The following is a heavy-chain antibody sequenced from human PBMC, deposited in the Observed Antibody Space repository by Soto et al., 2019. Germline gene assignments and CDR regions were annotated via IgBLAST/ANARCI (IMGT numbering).Heavy chain of an antibody. V-gene: IGHV1-2*02. CDR3: ARSLNEGYCTITGCYTRPLYGMDV. D-gene: IGHD2-2*02. CDR2: INPNSGGT. J-gene: IGHJ6*04. Sequence: ASVKVSCKASGYTFSGYYIHWLRQAPGQGLEWMGWINPNSGGTNYAQKFHGRVTVTRDTPTSTAYMELSRLTSDDTAVYYCARSLNEGYCTITGCYTRPLYGMDVWGKGTTVTVSS. CDR1: GYTFSGYY.